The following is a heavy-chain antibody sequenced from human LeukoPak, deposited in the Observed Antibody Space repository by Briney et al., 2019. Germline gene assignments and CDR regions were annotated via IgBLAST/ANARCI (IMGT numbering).Heavy chain of an antibody. CDR1: GDSISSYY. D-gene: IGHD3-10*01. Sequence: PSETLSLTCTVPGDSISSYYWNWIRQPPGKGLEWIGYIYYSGSTNYNPSLKSRVTMSVDTSKNQFSLKLSSVTAADTAVYYCARDQSITMVRGVIITLDGMDVWGQGTTVTVSS. V-gene: IGHV4-59*12. CDR3: ARDQSITMVRGVIITLDGMDV. CDR2: IYYSGST. J-gene: IGHJ6*02.